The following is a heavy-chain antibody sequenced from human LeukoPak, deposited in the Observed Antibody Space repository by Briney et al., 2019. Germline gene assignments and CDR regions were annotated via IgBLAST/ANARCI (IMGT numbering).Heavy chain of an antibody. J-gene: IGHJ6*01. CDR3: AHPAIPAAGV. V-gene: IGHV3-23*01. CDR2: TSGSGGNT. Sequence: PGGSLTLSCAASGFTFSSYVMTWVRQAPGKGLEWVSGTSGSGGNTHYAHSVKRLFTISRHNSKNTVYLQMNSLRVDETGVYYCAHPAIPAAGVWGQGTTVRVS. D-gene: IGHD6-13*01. CDR1: GFTFSSYV.